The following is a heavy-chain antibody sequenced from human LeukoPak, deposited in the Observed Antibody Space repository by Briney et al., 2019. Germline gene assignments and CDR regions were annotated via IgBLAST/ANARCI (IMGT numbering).Heavy chain of an antibody. CDR1: GGSISSYY. Sequence: PSETLSLTCTVSGGSISSYYWSWIRQPPGKGLEWIGYIYYNGSTNYNPSLKSRVTISVDTSKNQFSLKLSSVTAADTAVYYCARGGYYDSSGYYSFDYWGQGTLVTVSS. J-gene: IGHJ4*02. CDR2: IYYNGST. V-gene: IGHV4-59*01. CDR3: ARGGYYDSSGYYSFDY. D-gene: IGHD3-22*01.